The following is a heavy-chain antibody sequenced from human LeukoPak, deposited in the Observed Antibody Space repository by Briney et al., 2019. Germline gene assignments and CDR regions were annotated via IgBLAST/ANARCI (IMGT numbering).Heavy chain of an antibody. J-gene: IGHJ2*01. CDR3: ARDTGTNNWNLHFDL. Sequence: GSLRLSCAASGFTFGSYTMNWVRQAPGKGLEWVSVIYSGGSTFYADSVKGRFTISRDNSKNTVYLQMNSLRDADTAVYYCARDTGTNNWNLHFDLWGRGTLVTVSS. CDR1: GFTFGSYT. V-gene: IGHV3-66*01. CDR2: IYSGGST. D-gene: IGHD1-7*01.